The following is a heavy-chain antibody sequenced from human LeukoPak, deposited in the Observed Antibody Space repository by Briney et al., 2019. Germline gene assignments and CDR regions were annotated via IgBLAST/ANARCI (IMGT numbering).Heavy chain of an antibody. Sequence: GGSLRLSCAASGFTFSSYAMSWVRQAPGKGLEWVSAISGSGGGTYYADSVKGRFTISRDNSRNTLYLQMNSLRAEDTAVYYCAKVPISSGWPNFDYWGQGTLVTVSS. V-gene: IGHV3-23*01. CDR1: GFTFSSYA. J-gene: IGHJ4*02. CDR2: ISGSGGGT. CDR3: AKVPISSGWPNFDY. D-gene: IGHD6-19*01.